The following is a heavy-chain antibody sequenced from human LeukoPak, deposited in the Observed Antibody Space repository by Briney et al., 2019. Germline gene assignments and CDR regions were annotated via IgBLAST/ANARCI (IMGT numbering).Heavy chain of an antibody. CDR2: IYTSGST. CDR1: GGSISSYY. D-gene: IGHD4-17*01. V-gene: IGHV4-4*07. J-gene: IGHJ6*03. Sequence: SETLSLTCTVAGGSISSYYWSWIRQPAGKGLEWIGRIYTSGSTNYNPSLKSRVTMSVDTSKNQLSLKLSSVTAADTAVYYCARVTMTTVTSYYYYYYMDVWGKGTTVTVSS. CDR3: ARVTMTTVTSYYYYYYMDV.